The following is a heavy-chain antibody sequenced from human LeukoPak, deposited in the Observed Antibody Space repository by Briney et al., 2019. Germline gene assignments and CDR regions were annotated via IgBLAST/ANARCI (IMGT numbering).Heavy chain of an antibody. CDR1: GFTLTTYP. V-gene: IGHV3-23*01. CDR2: VSGTGFTT. J-gene: IGHJ4*02. CDR3: QKDGYNWMTFDD. D-gene: IGHD1-1*01. Sequence: PGGSLRLPCEASGFTLTTYPMSGVRQAPGKGLGWVSTVSGTGFTTHYADSVKGRFTISRDTSKNILYLDMGTLRDEATDVYYCQKDGYNWMTFDDWAQGTLVAVSS.